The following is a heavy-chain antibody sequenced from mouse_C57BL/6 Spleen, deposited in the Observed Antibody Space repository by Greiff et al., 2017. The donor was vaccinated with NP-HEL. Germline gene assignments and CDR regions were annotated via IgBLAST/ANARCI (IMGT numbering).Heavy chain of an antibody. D-gene: IGHD2-1*01. CDR1: GFTFTSYW. J-gene: IGHJ2*01. V-gene: IGHV1-69*01. CDR3: ARWDYGNYGY. CDR2: IDPSDSYT. Sequence: QVQLQQPGAELVMPGASAKLSCKASGFTFTSYWMHWVKQRPGQGLEWIGEIDPSDSYTNYNQKFKGKSTLTVDKSSSTAYMQLSSLTSEDSAVYYCARWDYGNYGYWGQGTTLTVSS.